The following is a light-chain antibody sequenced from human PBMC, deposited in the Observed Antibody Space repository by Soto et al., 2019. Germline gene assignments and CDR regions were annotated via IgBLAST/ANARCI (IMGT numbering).Light chain of an antibody. CDR1: SSDIGYYNY. Sequence: QSVLAQPASVSGSPGQSITISCSGTSSDIGYYNYVSWYQQHPGKAPKLVLYEVSYRPSGISNRFSGSKSGNTASLTISGLQAEDEADYYCSSYRRNRDVVFGGGTKLTVL. V-gene: IGLV2-14*01. J-gene: IGLJ3*02. CDR3: SSYRRNRDVV. CDR2: EVS.